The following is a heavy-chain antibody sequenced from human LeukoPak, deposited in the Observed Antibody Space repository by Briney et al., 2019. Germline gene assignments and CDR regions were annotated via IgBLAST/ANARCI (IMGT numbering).Heavy chain of an antibody. V-gene: IGHV1-24*01. J-gene: IGHJ4*02. D-gene: IGHD3-3*01. CDR1: GYTLTELS. CDR2: FDPEDGET. CDR3: ARAPREWGFDY. Sequence: ASVKVSCKVSGYTLTELSMHWVRQAPGKGLEWMGGFDPEDGETIYAQKFQGRVTMTRNTSISTAYMELSSLRSEDTAVYYCARAPREWGFDYWGQGTLVTVSS.